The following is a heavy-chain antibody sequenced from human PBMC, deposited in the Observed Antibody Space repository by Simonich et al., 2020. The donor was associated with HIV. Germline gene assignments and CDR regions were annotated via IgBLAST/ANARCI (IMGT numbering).Heavy chain of an antibody. CDR2: LDPEDGET. Sequence: QVQLVQSGAEVKKPGASVKVSCKVSGYTLTELSMHRVGQAPGKGLEWMGGLDPEDGETIYAQKFQGRVTMTEDTSTDTAYMELSSLRSEDTAVYYCATVPYSNSFNWFDPWGQGTLVTVSS. V-gene: IGHV1-24*01. CDR1: GYTLTELS. J-gene: IGHJ5*02. CDR3: ATVPYSNSFNWFDP. D-gene: IGHD4-4*01.